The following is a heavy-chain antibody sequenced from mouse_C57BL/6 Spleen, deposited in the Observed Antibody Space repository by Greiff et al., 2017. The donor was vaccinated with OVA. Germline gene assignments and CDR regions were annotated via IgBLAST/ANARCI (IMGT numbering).Heavy chain of an antibody. D-gene: IGHD1-1*01. CDR1: GYTFTSYW. Sequence: QVQLQQPGAELVKPGASVKLSCKASGYTFTSYWMHWVKQRPGQGLEWIGRIDPNSGGTKYNEKFRSKATLPVDKPSSTAYMQLSSLTSEDSAVYYCASRGFLTTVATWDFDYWGQGTTLTVSS. V-gene: IGHV1-72*01. CDR3: ASRGFLTTVATWDFDY. J-gene: IGHJ2*01. CDR2: IDPNSGGT.